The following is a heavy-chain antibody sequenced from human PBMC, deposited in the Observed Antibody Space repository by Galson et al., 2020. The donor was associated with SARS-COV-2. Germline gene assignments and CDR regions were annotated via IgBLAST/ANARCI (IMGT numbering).Heavy chain of an antibody. CDR2: IRIKANGGTA. V-gene: IGHV3-49*04. CDR3: ARGSRGGGPEYH. CDR1: GFTFGDYA. Sequence: GGSLRLSCITSGFTFGDYAMSWVRQAPGKGLEWVGYIRIKANGGTAEYAAAVKGRFTISRDDSKNIAYLQMNSLNNDDTAVYYCARGSRGGGPEYHWGQGSLVTVSS. J-gene: IGHJ5*02. D-gene: IGHD2-15*01.